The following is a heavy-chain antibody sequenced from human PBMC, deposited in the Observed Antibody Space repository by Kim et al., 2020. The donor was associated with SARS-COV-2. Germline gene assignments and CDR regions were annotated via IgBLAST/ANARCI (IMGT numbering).Heavy chain of an antibody. CDR3: ARLPYDSSGSLLFNYYYGMDV. J-gene: IGHJ6*02. D-gene: IGHD3-22*01. CDR1: GYSFTSYW. V-gene: IGHV5-51*01. Sequence: GESLKISCKGSGYSFTSYWIGWVRQMPGKGLEWMGIIYPGDSDTRYSPSLQGQVTISADKSISTAYLQWSSLKASDTAMYYCARLPYDSSGSLLFNYYYGMDVWGQGTTVTVSS. CDR2: IYPGDSDT.